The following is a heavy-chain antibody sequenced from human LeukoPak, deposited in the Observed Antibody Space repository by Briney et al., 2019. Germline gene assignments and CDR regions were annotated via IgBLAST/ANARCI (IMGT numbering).Heavy chain of an antibody. Sequence: GGSLRLSCAASGFTFYNSAMNWVRQAPGKGLEWVAAISNSGGYTNHADTVKGRFTIPRDNSKNTLYLQMNSLRADDTAVYFCTKDWSIGSWGQGILVTVTS. CDR2: ISNSGGYT. CDR3: TKDWSIGS. CDR1: GFTFYNSA. J-gene: IGHJ4*02. V-gene: IGHV3-23*01. D-gene: IGHD1-26*01.